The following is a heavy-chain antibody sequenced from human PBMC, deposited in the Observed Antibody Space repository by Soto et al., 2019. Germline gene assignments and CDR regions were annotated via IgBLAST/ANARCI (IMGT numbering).Heavy chain of an antibody. V-gene: IGHV4-59*01. CDR3: ARDLIVGARGHNWFDP. J-gene: IGHJ5*02. Sequence: SETLSLTCTVSGGSISSYYWSWIRQPPGKGLEWIGYIYYSGSTNYNPSLKSRVTISVDTSKNQFSLKLSSVTAADTAVHYCARDLIVGARGHNWFDPWGQGTLVTVSS. CDR1: GGSISSYY. D-gene: IGHD1-26*01. CDR2: IYYSGST.